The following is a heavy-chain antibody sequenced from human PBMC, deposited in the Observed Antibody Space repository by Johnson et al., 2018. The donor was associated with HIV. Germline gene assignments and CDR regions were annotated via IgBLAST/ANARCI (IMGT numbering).Heavy chain of an antibody. Sequence: VQLVESGGGVVRPGGSLRLSCAASGFTVSSNYMSWVRQAPGKGLEWVSVIYSGGSTYYADSVKGRFTISRDNSKNTLYLQMNSLRAEDTAVYYCAKDSFFYDSAFDIWGQGTMVTVSS. CDR3: AKDSFFYDSAFDI. CDR2: IYSGGST. CDR1: GFTVSSNY. D-gene: IGHD3-22*01. J-gene: IGHJ3*02. V-gene: IGHV3-66*01.